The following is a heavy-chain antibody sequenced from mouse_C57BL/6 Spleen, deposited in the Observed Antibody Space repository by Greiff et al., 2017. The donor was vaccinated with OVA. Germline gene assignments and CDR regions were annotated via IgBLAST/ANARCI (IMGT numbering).Heavy chain of an antibody. CDR1: GFTFSSYG. D-gene: IGHD1-1*01. V-gene: IGHV5-6*02. CDR3: ARPPFITAVVEGYCDV. Sequence: DVKLVESGGDLVKPGGSLKLSCAASGFTFSSYGMSWVRQTPDQRLEWVATISSGGSYTNYPDSVKGRSTISRDNAKNTRYLQMSSLKSDDTAMYYCARPPFITAVVEGYCDVWGTGTTVTVSS. J-gene: IGHJ1*03. CDR2: ISSGGSYT.